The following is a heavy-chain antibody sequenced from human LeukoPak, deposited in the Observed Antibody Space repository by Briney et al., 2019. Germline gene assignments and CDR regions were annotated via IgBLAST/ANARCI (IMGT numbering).Heavy chain of an antibody. D-gene: IGHD5-18*01. V-gene: IGHV1-2*02. CDR1: GYTFTVYY. J-gene: IGHJ4*02. Sequence: GASVTVSCKATGYTFTVYYMHWVRQAPGQGPEWMGWINPNSGGTNYAQKFQGRITMTRDTSISTAYMELSRLRSDDTAVYYCARGQDTAGHRHYDYWGQGTLVTVSS. CDR3: ARGQDTAGHRHYDY. CDR2: INPNSGGT.